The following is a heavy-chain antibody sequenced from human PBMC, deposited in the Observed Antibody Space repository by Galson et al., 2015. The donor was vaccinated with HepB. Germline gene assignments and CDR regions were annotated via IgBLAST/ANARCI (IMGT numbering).Heavy chain of an antibody. CDR3: ARQYCSSTSCHGGDAFDI. Sequence: QSGAEVKKPGESLKISCKVSGYSFTTDWIGWVRQMPGQGLEWMGIIYPRDSDTIYSPSFQGQVTISADKSISTAYLQWSSLKASDTAMYYCARQYCSSTSCHGGDAFDIWGQGTKVTVSS. V-gene: IGHV5-51*01. D-gene: IGHD2-2*01. J-gene: IGHJ3*02. CDR2: IYPRDSDT. CDR1: GYSFTTDW.